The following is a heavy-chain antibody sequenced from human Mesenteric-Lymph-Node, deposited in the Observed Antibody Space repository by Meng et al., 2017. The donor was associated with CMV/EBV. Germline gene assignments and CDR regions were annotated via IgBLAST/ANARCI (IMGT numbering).Heavy chain of an antibody. CDR3: ARGGKYSGYDFWFDP. CDR1: GSTFSSHE. J-gene: IGHJ5*02. CDR2: ISSSASTK. Sequence: GESLKISCAASGSTFSSHEMNWVRQAPGKGPEWVSYISSSASTKYYADSVKGRFTISRDNAKNSLYLQMNSLRAEDTAVYYCARGGKYSGYDFWFDPWGQGTLVTVSS. V-gene: IGHV3-48*03. D-gene: IGHD5-12*01.